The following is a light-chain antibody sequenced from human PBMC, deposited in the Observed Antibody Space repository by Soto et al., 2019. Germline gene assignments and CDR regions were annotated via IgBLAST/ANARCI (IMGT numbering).Light chain of an antibody. Sequence: SVLTQSPGTLSLSQEERATLSCRASQSVSSSYLAWYQQKPGQAPRLLIYGASSRATGIPDRFSGSGSGTDFTLTISRLEPEDFAVHYCQQYGSSPRTFGQGTKVDIK. CDR2: GAS. CDR1: QSVSSSY. CDR3: QQYGSSPRT. V-gene: IGKV3-20*01. J-gene: IGKJ1*01.